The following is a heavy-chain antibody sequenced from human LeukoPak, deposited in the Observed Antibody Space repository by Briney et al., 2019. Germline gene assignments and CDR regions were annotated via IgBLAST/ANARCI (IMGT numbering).Heavy chain of an antibody. Sequence: SGGSLRLSCAASGFAFSSYTMSWVRQAPGKGLEWVSAISRSGDTTYYADSVRGRFTISRDNSKNTVYLQMNSLRAEDTGVYYCAKDHYWSIDYWGRGTLVTVSS. J-gene: IGHJ4*02. V-gene: IGHV3-23*01. CDR1: GFAFSSYT. CDR3: AKDHYWSIDY. CDR2: ISRSGDTT. D-gene: IGHD3-3*01.